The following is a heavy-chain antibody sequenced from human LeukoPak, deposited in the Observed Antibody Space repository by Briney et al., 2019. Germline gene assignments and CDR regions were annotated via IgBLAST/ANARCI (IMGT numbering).Heavy chain of an antibody. V-gene: IGHV3-23*01. CDR1: GFPFSSYA. J-gene: IGHJ3*01. Sequence: GGSLRLPCAASGFPFSSYAMTWVRQAPGKGLEWVSAFSATGGSAQYAESVEGRFTISRDNSKNTLFLQMNRQGAEDTAVYYCARSKIAAAGTGAFDVWGQGTLVTVPS. CDR3: ARSKIAAAGTGAFDV. CDR2: FSATGGSA. D-gene: IGHD6-13*01.